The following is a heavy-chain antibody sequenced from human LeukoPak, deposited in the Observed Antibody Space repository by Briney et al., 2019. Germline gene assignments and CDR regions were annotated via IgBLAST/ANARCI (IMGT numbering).Heavy chain of an antibody. CDR1: GVSISSYY. CDR3: ARVRDGYQGSYMDV. D-gene: IGHD5-24*01. Sequence: SETLSLTCTVSGVSISSYYWSWIRQPPGKGLEWIGYIYYSGSTKYNPSLKSRVTISIDTSKNQFSLKLTSVTAADTAVYYCARVRDGYQGSYMDVWGKGTTVTVSS. J-gene: IGHJ6*03. V-gene: IGHV4-59*01. CDR2: IYYSGST.